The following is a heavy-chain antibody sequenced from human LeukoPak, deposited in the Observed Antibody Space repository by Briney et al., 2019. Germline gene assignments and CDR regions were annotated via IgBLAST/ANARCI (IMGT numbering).Heavy chain of an antibody. V-gene: IGHV4-30-4*01. D-gene: IGHD2-15*01. CDR3: ARGLGYCSGGSCSDNWFDP. Sequence: PSQTLSLTCTVSGGSISSGDYYWRWLRQPPGTGLEWIGYIYYSGSTYYHPSLKSRVTISVDTSKNQFSLKLSSVTAADTAVYYCARGLGYCSGGSCSDNWFDPWGQGTLVTVSS. CDR1: GGSISSGDYY. J-gene: IGHJ5*02. CDR2: IYYSGST.